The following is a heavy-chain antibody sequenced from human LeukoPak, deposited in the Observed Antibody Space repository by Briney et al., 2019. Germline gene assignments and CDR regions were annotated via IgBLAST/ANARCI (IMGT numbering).Heavy chain of an antibody. J-gene: IGHJ6*02. D-gene: IGHD2-15*01. CDR3: ASAREAVVVVAPYYYGMDV. Sequence: GGSLRLSCAASGFTFSDYYMSWIRQAPGKGLEWVSSISSGSGYIYYADSVKGRFTISRDNAKNSLYLQMNSLRAEDTAVYYCASAREAVVVVAPYYYGMDVWGQGTTVTVSS. CDR2: ISSGSGYI. V-gene: IGHV3-11*06. CDR1: GFTFSDYY.